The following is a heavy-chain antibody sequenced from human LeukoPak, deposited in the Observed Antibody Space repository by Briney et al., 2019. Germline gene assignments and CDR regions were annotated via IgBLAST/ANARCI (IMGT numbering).Heavy chain of an antibody. CDR2: ISGSGGST. V-gene: IGHV3-23*01. J-gene: IGHJ4*02. CDR1: GFIFSNAW. CDR3: AKLSSGTYNPVDY. Sequence: GGSLRLSCAASGFIFSNAWMSWVRQAPGKGLEWVSAISGSGGSTYYADSVKGRFTISRDNTKNTLYLQMDSLRAEDTAIYYCAKLSSGTYNPVDYWGQGTLVTVSS. D-gene: IGHD1-26*01.